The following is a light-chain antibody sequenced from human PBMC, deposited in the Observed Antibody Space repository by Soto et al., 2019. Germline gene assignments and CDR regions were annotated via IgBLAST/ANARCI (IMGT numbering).Light chain of an antibody. CDR3: TQALQTRLN. J-gene: IGKJ3*01. CDR1: QSLLHSNGYTY. V-gene: IGKV2-28*01. Sequence: DIVMTQSPLSLPVTPGEPASISCRSSQSLLHSNGYTYLDWYLQKPGQSPQLLIYWGSNRASGVTDRFSGSGSGTDFTLKMSRVEAEDVGGYYCTQALQTRLNFGPGTEADI. CDR2: WGS.